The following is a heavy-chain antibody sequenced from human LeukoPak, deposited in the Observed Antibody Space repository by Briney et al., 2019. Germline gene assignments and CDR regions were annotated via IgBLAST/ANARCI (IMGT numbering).Heavy chain of an antibody. J-gene: IGHJ3*02. CDR2: IVVGSGNT. V-gene: IGHV1-58*02. CDR3: AASPRVGETGYSSGWWDDAFDI. CDR1: GFTFTSSA. D-gene: IGHD6-19*01. Sequence: ASVKVSCKASGFTFTSSAMQWVRQARGQRLEWIGWIVVGSGNTNYAQKFQERVTITRDMSTSTAYMELSSLRSEDTAVYYCAASPRVGETGYSSGWWDDAFDIWGQGTMVTVSS.